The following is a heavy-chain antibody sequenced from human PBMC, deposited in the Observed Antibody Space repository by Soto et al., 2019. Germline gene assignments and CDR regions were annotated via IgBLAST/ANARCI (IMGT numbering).Heavy chain of an antibody. CDR2: FDPEDDET. CDR3: ANSYRDDAFDI. V-gene: IGHV1-24*01. D-gene: IGHD2-21*01. J-gene: IGHJ3*02. Sequence: ASVKVSCKVSGYTLTELSRHLVRQAPGKGLEWMGGFDPEDDETIYSQKFQGRVTMTEDTSTDTSYMELSSLRSEDTAVYYCANSYRDDAFDIWGQGTMVTVSS. CDR1: GYTLTELS.